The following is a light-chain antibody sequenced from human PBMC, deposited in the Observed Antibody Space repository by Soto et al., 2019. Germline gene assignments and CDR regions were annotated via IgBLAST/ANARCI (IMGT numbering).Light chain of an antibody. CDR1: QSLLYSDGDTY. Sequence: DVVMTQSPLSLPVTLGQPASISCRSSQSLLYSDGDTYLIWFHQRPGQSPRRLIYKVSDRDSGVPDRFSGSGSSSDFTLKISRGGAEDVGVYYCMQGTHWPYTLGQGTNLEIK. CDR2: KVS. CDR3: MQGTHWPYT. J-gene: IGKJ2*01. V-gene: IGKV2-30*01.